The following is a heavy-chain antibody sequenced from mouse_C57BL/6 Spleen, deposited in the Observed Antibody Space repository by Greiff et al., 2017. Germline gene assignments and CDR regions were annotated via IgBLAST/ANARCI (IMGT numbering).Heavy chain of an antibody. D-gene: IGHD2-3*01. J-gene: IGHJ4*01. Sequence: VQLQQSGPELVKPGASVKISCKASGYAFSSSWMNWVKQRPGQGLEWIGRIYPGDGNTNYNGKFKGKATLTADKSSSTAYMTLSSLTSEDSAVYFCARSDDGAMVYWGQGTLVTVSS. V-gene: IGHV1-82*01. CDR2: IYPGDGNT. CDR3: ARSDDGAMVY. CDR1: GYAFSSSW.